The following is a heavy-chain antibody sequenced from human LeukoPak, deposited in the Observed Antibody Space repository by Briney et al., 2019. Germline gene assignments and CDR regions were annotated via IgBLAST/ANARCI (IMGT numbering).Heavy chain of an antibody. CDR1: GYSFTSYW. J-gene: IGHJ4*02. D-gene: IGHD6-13*01. CDR2: IYPGDSDT. Sequence: GESLKISCKGSGYSFTSYWIGWVRQMPGKGLEWMGIIYPGDSDTRYSPSFQGQVTISADKSISTAYLQWSSLKASDTAMYYCATHHEGSGWSTYFDYWGQGTLVTVSS. CDR3: ATHHEGSGWSTYFDY. V-gene: IGHV5-51*01.